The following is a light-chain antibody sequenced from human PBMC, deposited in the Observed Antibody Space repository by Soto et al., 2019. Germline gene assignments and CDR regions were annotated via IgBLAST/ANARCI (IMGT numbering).Light chain of an antibody. CDR1: SSDVGGYNY. J-gene: IGLJ2*01. V-gene: IGLV2-14*03. CDR3: SSYTSTSTVV. CDR2: DVS. Sequence: QSALTQPASVSGSPGQSITISCTGTSSDVGGYNYVSWYQHHPGKAPKLMIYDVSNRPSGVSIRFSGSKSDNTASLTISGLQAEDEADYYCSSYTSTSTVVFGGGTKLTVL.